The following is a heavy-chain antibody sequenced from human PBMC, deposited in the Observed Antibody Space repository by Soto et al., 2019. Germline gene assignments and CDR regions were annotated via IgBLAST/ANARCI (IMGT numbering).Heavy chain of an antibody. CDR3: VRQGNSSGFRRPVRQFDY. Sequence: QLQLQESGPGLVKPSETLSLTCTVSGGSISSSGYYWGWIRQPPGKGLEWIGSIYYSGNSYYNPSLKSRIPISVDTPRNQFSLKLSSVTAADTAVYYCVRQGNSSGFRRPVRQFDYWGQGTLVTVSS. CDR2: IYYSGNS. CDR1: GGSISSSGYY. D-gene: IGHD3-22*01. V-gene: IGHV4-39*01. J-gene: IGHJ4*02.